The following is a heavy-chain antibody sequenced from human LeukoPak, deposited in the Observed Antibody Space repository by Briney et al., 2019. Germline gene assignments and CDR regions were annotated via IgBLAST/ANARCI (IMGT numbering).Heavy chain of an antibody. Sequence: SETLSLTCSVSGDSISSYYWTWIRQTPGKGLEWIAYIHYNGNTKSNPSLKSRVTISLDTSKNQFSLKLISVTAADTAVYYCARGGWGSFDYWGQGTLVTASS. V-gene: IGHV4-59*01. CDR2: IHYNGNT. CDR3: ARGGWGSFDY. D-gene: IGHD1-26*01. J-gene: IGHJ4*02. CDR1: GDSISSYY.